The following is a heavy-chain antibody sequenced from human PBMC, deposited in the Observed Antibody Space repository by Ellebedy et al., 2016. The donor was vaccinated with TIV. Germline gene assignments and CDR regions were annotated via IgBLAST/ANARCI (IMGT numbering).Heavy chain of an antibody. D-gene: IGHD6-13*01. V-gene: IGHV1-2*04. Sequence: AASVKVSCKASGYTFTDYYLHWVRQAPGQGLEWLGWINPNSGCTNFAQKFQDWVTLTRDTTITTAYMELSSLTSDDTATAVFYCARGGSSNWYEAFDFWGQGTLVTASS. J-gene: IGHJ4*02. CDR3: ARGGSSNWYEAFDF. CDR2: INPNSGCT. CDR1: GYTFTDYY.